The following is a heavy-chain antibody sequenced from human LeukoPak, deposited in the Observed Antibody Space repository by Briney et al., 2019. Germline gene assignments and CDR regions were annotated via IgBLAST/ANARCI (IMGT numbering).Heavy chain of an antibody. CDR3: ATLRSDSSGWYYFDY. Sequence: GGSLRLSCAASGFTFSSYSMNWVRQAPGKGLEWVSYISSSSSTLYYADSVKGRFTISRDNSKNTLYLQMNSLRAEDTAVYYCATLRSDSSGWYYFDYWGQGTLVTVSS. D-gene: IGHD6-19*01. CDR2: ISSSSSTL. J-gene: IGHJ4*02. CDR1: GFTFSSYS. V-gene: IGHV3-48*01.